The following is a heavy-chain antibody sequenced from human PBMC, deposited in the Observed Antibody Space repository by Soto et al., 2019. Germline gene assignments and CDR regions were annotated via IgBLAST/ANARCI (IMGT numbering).Heavy chain of an antibody. Sequence: PAGSLRLSCASSGFPFSCYWMSWVRQAPGKGLEWVANIKQDGSEKYYVDSVKGRFTISRDNAKNSLYLQMNSLRAEDTAVYYCARVSFSGYDHAAVAGTLDYWGQGTRVTVSS. V-gene: IGHV3-7*01. CDR2: IKQDGSEK. CDR1: GFPFSCYW. D-gene: IGHD6-19*01. J-gene: IGHJ4*02. CDR3: ARVSFSGYDHAAVAGTLDY.